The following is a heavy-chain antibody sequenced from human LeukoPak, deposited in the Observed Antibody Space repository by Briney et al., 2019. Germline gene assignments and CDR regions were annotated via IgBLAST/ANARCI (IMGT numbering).Heavy chain of an antibody. Sequence: SETLSLTCAVSGGSISSGGYSWSWIRQPPGKGLEWIGYIYHSGSTYYNPSLKSRVTISVDRSKNQFSLKLSSVTAADTAVYFCARTSIAARRANAFNIWGQGTMVTVSS. D-gene: IGHD6-6*01. CDR3: ARTSIAARRANAFNI. V-gene: IGHV4-30-2*01. CDR1: GGSISSGGYS. J-gene: IGHJ3*02. CDR2: IYHSGST.